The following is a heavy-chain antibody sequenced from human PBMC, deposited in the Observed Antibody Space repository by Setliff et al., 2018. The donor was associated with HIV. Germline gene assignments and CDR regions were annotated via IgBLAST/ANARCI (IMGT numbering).Heavy chain of an antibody. V-gene: IGHV3-15*01. Sequence: GGSLRLSCAAAGFTFRNAWMTWVRQAPGKGLEWVARIRNKKNGGTTDYAAPVKGRFTISRDDSKTTLYLQMNSLKTEDTAVYYCTTEDPWLRFGHWGQGTLVTVSS. D-gene: IGHD5-12*01. J-gene: IGHJ5*02. CDR3: TTEDPWLRFGH. CDR1: GFTFRNAW. CDR2: IRNKKNGGTT.